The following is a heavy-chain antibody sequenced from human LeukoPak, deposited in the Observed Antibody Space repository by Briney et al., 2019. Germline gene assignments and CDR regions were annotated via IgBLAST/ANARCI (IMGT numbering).Heavy chain of an antibody. Sequence: VASVKVSCKASGYTFTGYYMHWVRQAPGQGLEWMGWINPNSGGTNYAQKFQGRVTMTRDTSISTAYMELSRLRSDDTAVYYCARVKYYYGSGSYHFRLSPFDYWGQGTLVTVSS. CDR3: ARVKYYYGSGSYHFRLSPFDY. J-gene: IGHJ4*02. V-gene: IGHV1-2*02. CDR2: INPNSGGT. D-gene: IGHD3-10*01. CDR1: GYTFTGYY.